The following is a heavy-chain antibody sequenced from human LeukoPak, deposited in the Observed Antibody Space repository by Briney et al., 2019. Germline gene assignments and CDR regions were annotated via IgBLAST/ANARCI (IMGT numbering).Heavy chain of an antibody. CDR2: ISGSGGFT. CDR3: ATAYYYDSRGYDPLDY. D-gene: IGHD3-22*01. V-gene: IGHV3-23*01. CDR1: GFTFSRHA. J-gene: IGHJ4*02. Sequence: GGFLRLSCAASGFTFSRHAMSWVRQAPGKGLEWVSGISGSGGFTYYADSVKGRFTISRNNSKNTLYLQMNSLRAEDTAVYYCATAYYYDSRGYDPLDYWGQGTLVTVSS.